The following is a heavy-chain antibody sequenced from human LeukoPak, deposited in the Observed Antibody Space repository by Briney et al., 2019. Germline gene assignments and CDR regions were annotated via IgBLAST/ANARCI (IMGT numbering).Heavy chain of an antibody. CDR2: ISHSEGP. J-gene: IGHJ4*02. Sequence: SETLSLTCTVSGYSITSGYYWGWIRESPGKGLEWIGSISHSEGPFYNPSLKSRVAISIDTSKNQFSLKLYSVTASDAAIYYCARHLSGTTMAHYFDFWGQGTLVTVSS. CDR3: ARHLSGTTMAHYFDF. D-gene: IGHD1-1*01. CDR1: GYSITSGYY. V-gene: IGHV4-38-2*02.